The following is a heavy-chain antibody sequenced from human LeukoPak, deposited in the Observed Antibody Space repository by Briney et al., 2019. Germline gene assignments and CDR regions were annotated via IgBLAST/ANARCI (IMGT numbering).Heavy chain of an antibody. Sequence: GGSLRLSCAASGFTFSSYGMHWVRQAPGKGLEWVAVIGNDGTDKYHADSVKGRFTISRDNSKKTPYLQMNSLRAEDTAVYYCARDYCSSISCLFDYWGQGTLVTVSS. V-gene: IGHV3-33*01. CDR3: ARDYCSSISCLFDY. CDR2: IGNDGTDK. CDR1: GFTFSSYG. D-gene: IGHD2-2*01. J-gene: IGHJ4*02.